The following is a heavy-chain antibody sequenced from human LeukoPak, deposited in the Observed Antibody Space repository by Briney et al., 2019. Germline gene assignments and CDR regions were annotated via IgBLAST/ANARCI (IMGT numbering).Heavy chain of an antibody. V-gene: IGHV4-4*07. J-gene: IGHJ5*02. CDR1: GGSISNYY. CDR3: ARSTIHGWFDP. D-gene: IGHD2-2*01. Sequence: PSETLSLTCTVSGGSISNYYWSWLRQPAGKGLEWIGRIYTSGTTIYNSALKSRVTMSVDTSKNQFSLKLSSVTAADTAVYYCARSTIHGWFDPWGQGTLVTVSS. CDR2: IYTSGTT.